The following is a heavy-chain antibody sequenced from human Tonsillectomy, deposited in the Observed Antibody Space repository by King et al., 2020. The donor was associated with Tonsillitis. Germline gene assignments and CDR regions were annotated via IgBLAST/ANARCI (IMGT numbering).Heavy chain of an antibody. Sequence: QLVQSGAEVKKPGASVKISCKASGYTFSDYYIHWVRQAPGQGLEWMGCISPNSGGTNYAQKFQGRGTMTRDTSILSAYMEVNSLRSDDTAVYYCARDEIVATPSGSAFDLWGQGTMVTVSS. V-gene: IGHV1-2*02. D-gene: IGHD3-10*01. CDR1: GYTFSDYY. CDR2: ISPNSGGT. J-gene: IGHJ3*01. CDR3: ARDEIVATPSGSAFDL.